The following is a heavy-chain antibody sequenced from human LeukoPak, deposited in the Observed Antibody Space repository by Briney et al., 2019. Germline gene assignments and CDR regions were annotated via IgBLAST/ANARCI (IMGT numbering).Heavy chain of an antibody. J-gene: IGHJ4*02. CDR1: GYTFNNYY. V-gene: IGHV1-46*02. D-gene: IGHD3-22*01. Sequence: ASVKVSCKASGYTFNNYYMHWVRQAPGQGLEWMGIINPSGDTASYSQKFQGRVTMTRDTSTSTLYMELSSLRSEDTAIYYCLRADSRQSFDHWGQGTLVTVSS. CDR2: INPSGDTA. CDR3: LRADSRQSFDH.